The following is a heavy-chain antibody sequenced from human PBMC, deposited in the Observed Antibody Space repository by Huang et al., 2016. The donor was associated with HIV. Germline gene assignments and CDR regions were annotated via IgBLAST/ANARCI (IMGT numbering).Heavy chain of an antibody. CDR1: GFTFGSYA. D-gene: IGHD3-3*01. V-gene: IGHV3-23*01. CDR2: TTASGGST. CDR3: AKHLGGRRGFTFIVLFGAFDM. Sequence: EVQLLESGGGLAQPGGSLRLSCTASGFTFGSYAMNWVRQVPGKGLEGVSGTTASGGSTYYAKSVKGRFTISRDNSKNTLYLQMNSLRAEDTALYYCAKHLGGRRGFTFIVLFGAFDMWGQGTMVTVSS. J-gene: IGHJ3*02.